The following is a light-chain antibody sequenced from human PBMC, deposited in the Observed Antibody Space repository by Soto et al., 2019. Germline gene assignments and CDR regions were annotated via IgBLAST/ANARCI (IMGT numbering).Light chain of an antibody. J-gene: IGLJ2*01. CDR3: SSYTSSSTLGV. V-gene: IGLV2-14*01. CDR1: SSDVGGYNY. Sequence: QSALTQPASVSGSPGQSITISCTGTSSDVGGYNYVSWYQQHPGKAPKLMIYEVSTWPSGVSNRFSGSKSGNTASLTISGLQAEDQADYYCSSYTSSSTLGVFGGGTKVTVL. CDR2: EVS.